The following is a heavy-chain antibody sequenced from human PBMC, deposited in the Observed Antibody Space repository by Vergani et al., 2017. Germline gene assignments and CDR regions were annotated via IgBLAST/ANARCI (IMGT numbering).Heavy chain of an antibody. J-gene: IGHJ4*02. V-gene: IGHV3-23*01. CDR3: ARGGFCGVPAARCPNDY. CDR1: GFTFSACP. Sequence: EVQLLQSGGGVIQPGGSVRLSCAASGFTFSACPMTWVRQAPGKGLEWVSAISARYPSTYYADSVKGRFTISRDNSKNMLYLQMNSLRAEDTAVYYCARGGFCGVPAARCPNDYWGQGTLVTVSS. CDR2: ISARYPST. D-gene: IGHD2-2*01.